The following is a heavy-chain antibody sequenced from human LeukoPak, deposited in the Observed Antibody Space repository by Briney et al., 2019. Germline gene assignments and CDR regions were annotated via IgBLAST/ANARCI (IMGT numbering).Heavy chain of an antibody. J-gene: IGHJ4*02. D-gene: IGHD1-26*01. Sequence: GGSLRLSCAASGFTFSSYTMNWVRQAPGKGLEWVSSISTTIRHIYYADSVKGRFTISRDNAKNSLYLQMNSLRAEDTAVYYCARKNVVGADVGFDYWGRGTRVTVSS. CDR2: ISTTIRHI. CDR1: GFTFSSYT. V-gene: IGHV3-21*01. CDR3: ARKNVVGADVGFDY.